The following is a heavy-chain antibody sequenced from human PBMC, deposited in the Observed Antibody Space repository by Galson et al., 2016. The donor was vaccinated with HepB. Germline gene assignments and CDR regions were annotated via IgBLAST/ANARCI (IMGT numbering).Heavy chain of an antibody. V-gene: IGHV1-69*06. Sequence: SVKVSCKASGGTFNSYVINWVRQAPGHGLEWMGGITPIFGSATYAQKFQGRVTITAVKSAHTVYMELRSLRSEDTAVYYCARGATVGARVWFDPWGQGTLVTVS. J-gene: IGHJ5*02. CDR1: GGTFNSYV. CDR2: ITPIFGSA. CDR3: ARGATVGARVWFDP. D-gene: IGHD1-26*01.